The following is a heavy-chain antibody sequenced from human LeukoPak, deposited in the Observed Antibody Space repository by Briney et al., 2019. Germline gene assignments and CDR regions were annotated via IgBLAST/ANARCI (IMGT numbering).Heavy chain of an antibody. CDR3: ARFGVGATPFAFDI. CDR1: GGSISSSNW. J-gene: IGHJ3*02. Sequence: PSETLSLTCAVSGGSISSSNWWSWVRQPPGKGLEWIGEIYHSGSTNYNPSLKSRVTISVDKSKNQFSLKLSSVTAADTAVYYCARFGVGATPFAFDIWGQGTMVTVSS. CDR2: IYHSGST. D-gene: IGHD1-26*01. V-gene: IGHV4-4*02.